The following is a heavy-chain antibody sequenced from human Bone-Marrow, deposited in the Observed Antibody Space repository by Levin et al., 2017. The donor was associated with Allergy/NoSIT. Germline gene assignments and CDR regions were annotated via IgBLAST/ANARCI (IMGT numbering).Heavy chain of an antibody. J-gene: IGHJ4*02. CDR3: ARDPSPLSTSYFDY. D-gene: IGHD2-2*01. Sequence: PGGSLRLSCAASGFTFSSYSMNWVRQAPGKGLEWVSSISSSSSYIYYADSVKGRFTISRDNAKNSLYLQMNSLRAEDTAVYYCARDPSPLSTSYFDYWGQGTLVTVSS. V-gene: IGHV3-21*01. CDR1: GFTFSSYS. CDR2: ISSSSSYI.